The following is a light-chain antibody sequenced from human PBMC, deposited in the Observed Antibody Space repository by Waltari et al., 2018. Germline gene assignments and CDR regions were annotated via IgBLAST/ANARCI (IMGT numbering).Light chain of an antibody. V-gene: IGLV2-23*02. Sequence: QSALTQPASVSGTPGQSITISCSGTTSDVGSYDFVSWYQQHPGEAPKLLICEVFKRPPDTSSRFSGAKSGSTASLTISGLQPEDEADYYCCSYAGRGTYVFGSGTKVTVL. CDR3: CSYAGRGTYV. CDR1: TSDVGSYDF. CDR2: EVF. J-gene: IGLJ1*01.